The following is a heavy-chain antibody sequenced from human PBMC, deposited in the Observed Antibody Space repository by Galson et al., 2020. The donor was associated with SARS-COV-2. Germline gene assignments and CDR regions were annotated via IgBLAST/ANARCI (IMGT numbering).Heavy chain of an antibody. V-gene: IGHV4-38-2*02. CDR2: IYHSGNT. CDR3: ARDRVTAMGANYYGMDV. D-gene: IGHD5-18*01. Sequence: ASETLSLTCAVSGYSVSAGYYWGWIQQSPGKGLEWIGSIYHSGNTYYNPSFKSRVVISLDMPRNQVSLKLRSVTAADTAVYYCARDRVTAMGANYYGMDVWGRGTTVTVSP. CDR1: GYSVSAGYY. J-gene: IGHJ6*01.